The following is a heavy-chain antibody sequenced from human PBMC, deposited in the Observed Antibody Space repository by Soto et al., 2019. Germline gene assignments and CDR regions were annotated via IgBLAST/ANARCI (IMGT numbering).Heavy chain of an antibody. J-gene: IGHJ4*02. CDR1: GFTFSNFG. V-gene: IGHV3-48*01. CDR2: ISSSSTTI. Sequence: EVQLVESGGGLVQPGGSLRLSCEASGFTFSNFGINWVPQAPGKGLEWVSHISSSSTTIYYAESVKGRFTISRDNAKNSLYLHMSSLRGEATAVYYCATSFITTIGTTAWGQGTLVTVSS. CDR3: ATSFITTIGTTA. D-gene: IGHD1-1*01.